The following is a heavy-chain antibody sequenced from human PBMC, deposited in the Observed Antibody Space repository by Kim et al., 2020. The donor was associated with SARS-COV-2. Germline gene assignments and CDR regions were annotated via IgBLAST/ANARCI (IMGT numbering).Heavy chain of an antibody. D-gene: IGHD1-26*01. CDR1: GGSISSYY. V-gene: IGHV4-59*08. Sequence: SETLSLTCTVSGGSISSYYWSWIRQPPGKGLEWIGYIYYSGSTNYNPSLKSRVTISVDTSKNQFSLKLSSVTAADTAVYYCARHLRIVGAFYYYYYMDVWGKGTTVTVSS. CDR3: ARHLRIVGAFYYYYYMDV. CDR2: IYYSGST. J-gene: IGHJ6*03.